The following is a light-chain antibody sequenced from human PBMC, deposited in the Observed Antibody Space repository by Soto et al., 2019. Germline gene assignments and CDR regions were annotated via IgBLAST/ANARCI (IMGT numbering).Light chain of an antibody. J-gene: IGLJ1*01. V-gene: IGLV2-14*01. Sequence: QSALNQPASVSGSPGQSITLSCTGTSSDVGGYNYVSWYQQHPGKAPKFMIYDVSNRPSGVSTRFSGSKSGNTASLTISGLQAEDEADYYCNLYTTSDTRPIIFGTG. CDR1: SSDVGGYNY. CDR3: NLYTTSDTRPII. CDR2: DVS.